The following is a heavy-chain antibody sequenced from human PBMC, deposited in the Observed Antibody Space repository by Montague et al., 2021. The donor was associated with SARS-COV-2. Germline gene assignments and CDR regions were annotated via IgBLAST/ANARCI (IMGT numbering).Heavy chain of an antibody. V-gene: IGHV4-59*08. Sequence: SETLSLTCTVSGGSISNYHWNWIRQPPGKGLEWIAYIYYSGSTNXXPSLQSRVTISVDTSRNQFSPKLTSVTAADTAVYYCARQLRVRRTWQVGDYNHYGMDVWGQGTTVSVSS. CDR3: ARQLRVRRTWQVGDYNHYGMDV. D-gene: IGHD3-10*01. CDR1: GGSISNYH. CDR2: IYYSGST. J-gene: IGHJ6*02.